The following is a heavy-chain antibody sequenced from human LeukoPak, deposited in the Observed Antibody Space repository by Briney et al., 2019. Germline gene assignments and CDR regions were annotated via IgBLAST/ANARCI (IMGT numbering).Heavy chain of an antibody. CDR1: GYTFTTYD. J-gene: IGHJ2*01. CDR3: ARGRDGYNFGYFDL. D-gene: IGHD5-24*01. V-gene: IGHV1-8*03. Sequence: GASVKVSCKASGYTFTTYDINWVRQATGQGLEWMGWMTPNSGYTGYAQKFQGRVTITRNTSITTAYMEVSRLRFEDRAVYYCARGRDGYNFGYFDLWGRGTLVTVSS. CDR2: MTPNSGYT.